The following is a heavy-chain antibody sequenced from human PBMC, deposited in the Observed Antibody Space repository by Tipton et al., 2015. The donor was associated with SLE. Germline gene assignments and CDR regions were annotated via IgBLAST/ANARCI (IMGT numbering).Heavy chain of an antibody. V-gene: IGHV3-74*01. CDR3: ARGADSSGSTGSFHY. Sequence: SGLTFNNYWMHWVRQAPGKGLVWVSRINSDGSSTRYADSVKGRFTISRDNAKNTLYLQMNSLRAEDTAVYYCARGADSSGSTGSFHYWGQGTLVTVSS. D-gene: IGHD6-19*01. CDR1: GLTFNNYW. J-gene: IGHJ4*02. CDR2: INSDGSST.